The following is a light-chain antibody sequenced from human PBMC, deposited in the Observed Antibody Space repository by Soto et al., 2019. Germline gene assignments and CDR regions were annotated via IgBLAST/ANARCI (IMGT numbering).Light chain of an antibody. CDR2: AAS. Sequence: DIQMTQSPSSPSASVGDRGTLTCRASQSISSYLNWYQQKPGKAPKLLIYAASSLQSGVPSRFSGSGSGTHFTLTISSLQPEDFATYHCQQSYNPPLTFGGGTKVDIK. CDR3: QQSYNPPLT. V-gene: IGKV1-39*01. CDR1: QSISSY. J-gene: IGKJ4*01.